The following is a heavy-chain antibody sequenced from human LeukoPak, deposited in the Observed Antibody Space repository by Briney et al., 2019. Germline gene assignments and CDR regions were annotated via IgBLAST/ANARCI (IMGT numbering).Heavy chain of an antibody. D-gene: IGHD3-9*01. Sequence: GGSLRLSCAASGFSFSSYSMNWVRQTPGRGLEWVSYISGGTSTIYYADSVKGRFTISRDNAKNSLYLQMNSLRADDTAVYHCARTIPADYWGQGTLVTVSS. CDR2: ISGGTSTI. CDR1: GFSFSSYS. CDR3: ARTIPADY. J-gene: IGHJ4*02. V-gene: IGHV3-48*01.